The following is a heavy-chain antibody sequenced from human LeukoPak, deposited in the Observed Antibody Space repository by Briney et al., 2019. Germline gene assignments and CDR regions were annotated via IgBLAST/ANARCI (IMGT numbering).Heavy chain of an antibody. CDR3: ARGYSGYDSWFDY. CDR1: VCTYSSYL. V-gene: IGHV1-69*02. Sequence: SVHDSCKACVCTYSSYLISWLRPPPGQGLDWVGMIISILGMAHYAQKFQGRVTITADKSTSTAYMELSSLRSEDTAVYYCARGYSGYDSWFDYWGQGTLVTVSS. J-gene: IGHJ4*02. D-gene: IGHD5-12*01. CDR2: IISILGMA.